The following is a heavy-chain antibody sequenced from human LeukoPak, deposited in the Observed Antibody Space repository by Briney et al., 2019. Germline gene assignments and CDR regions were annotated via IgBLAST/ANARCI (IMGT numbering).Heavy chain of an antibody. CDR3: AKDLYSNYGPADY. D-gene: IGHD4-11*01. CDR2: INGGGVNT. CDR1: GFTFSGYA. Sequence: GGSLRLSCAASGFTFSGYAMSWVRQAPGKGLEWVSTINGGGVNTHYADSVGGRFTISRDNSKNTLFLQMNSLRDEDTAVYYCAKDLYSNYGPADYWGQGNLVTVSS. V-gene: IGHV3-23*01. J-gene: IGHJ4*02.